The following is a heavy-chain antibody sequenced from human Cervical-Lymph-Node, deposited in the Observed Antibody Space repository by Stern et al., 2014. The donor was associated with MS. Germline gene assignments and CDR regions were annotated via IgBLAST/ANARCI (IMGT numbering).Heavy chain of an antibody. CDR2: LYGVGNT. CDR3: AKSGGGGYSFGY. CDR1: GFAVRGEY. V-gene: IGHV3-53*01. Sequence: EVQLVESGGGLIQPGGSLTLSCAASGFAVRGEYMSWVRQAPGKGLEWGSTLYGVGNTYYAESVMGRFTFSRDNSKNTLFLQMNSLSAEDTAVYYCAKSGGGGYSFGYWGQGILVTVSS. J-gene: IGHJ4*02. D-gene: IGHD5-18*01.